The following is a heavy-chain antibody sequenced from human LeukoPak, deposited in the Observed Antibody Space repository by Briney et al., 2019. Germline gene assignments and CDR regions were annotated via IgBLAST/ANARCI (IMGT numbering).Heavy chain of an antibody. CDR3: AKTAEDYGSGNIDY. CDR1: FFTFSNYA. V-gene: IGHV3-23*01. D-gene: IGHD3-10*01. J-gene: IGHJ4*02. CDR2: INFSGGDIT. Sequence: QSGGSLLLSCASAFFTFSNYAMSWVRQAPGKGLGGVSSINFSGGDITYYADSVKGRFTISRDNSKNTLYLQMNSLRAEDTAIYYCAKTAEDYGSGNIDYWGQGTLVTVSS.